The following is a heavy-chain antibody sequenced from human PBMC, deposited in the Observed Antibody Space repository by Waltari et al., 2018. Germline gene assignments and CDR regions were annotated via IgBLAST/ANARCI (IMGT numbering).Heavy chain of an antibody. Sequence: EVQLLESGGGLVQPGGSLRLSCAASGFTFSSYAMSWVRQAPGKGLEWVSVIYSGGSKYYADSGKGRFTISRYNSKNTLYLQMNSLRAEDTAVYYCAKGVGRGDAFDIWGQGTMVTVSS. J-gene: IGHJ3*02. CDR3: AKGVGRGDAFDI. D-gene: IGHD3-10*01. CDR1: GFTFSSYA. CDR2: IYSGGSK. V-gene: IGHV3-23*03.